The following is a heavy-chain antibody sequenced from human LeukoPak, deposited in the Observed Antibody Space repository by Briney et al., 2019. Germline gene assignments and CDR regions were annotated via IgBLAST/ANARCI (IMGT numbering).Heavy chain of an antibody. CDR1: GCSISSYY. CDR2: IYYSGST. Sequence: SETLSLTCTVSGCSISSYYWSWIRQPPGKGLEWIGYIYYSGSTNYNPSLKSRVTKSVDTSKNQFSLKLSSVTAADTAVYYCARHIRYSSGFDYWGQGTLVTVSS. CDR3: ARHIRYSSGFDY. J-gene: IGHJ4*02. D-gene: IGHD6-19*01. V-gene: IGHV4-59*08.